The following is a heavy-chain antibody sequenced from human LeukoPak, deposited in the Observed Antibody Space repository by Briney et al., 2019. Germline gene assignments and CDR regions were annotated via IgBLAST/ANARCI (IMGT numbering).Heavy chain of an antibody. CDR3: AKGVVVVAAFATDQYFDY. V-gene: IGHV3-30*02. CDR1: GFTFSSYG. D-gene: IGHD2-15*01. J-gene: IGHJ4*02. CDR2: IRYDGSNK. Sequence: GGSLRLSCAASGFTFSSYGMHWVRQAPGKGLEWVAFIRYDGSNKYYADSVKGRFTISRDNSKNTLYLQMNSLRAEDTAVYYCAKGVVVVAAFATDQYFDYWGQGTLVTVSS.